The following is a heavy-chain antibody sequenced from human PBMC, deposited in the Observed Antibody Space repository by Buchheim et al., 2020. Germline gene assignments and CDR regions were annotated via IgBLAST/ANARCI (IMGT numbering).Heavy chain of an antibody. CDR1: GFTVSSNY. D-gene: IGHD4-17*01. CDR2: IYSGGST. CDR3: ARGPGSDYGDYGGNYGMDV. J-gene: IGHJ6*02. Sequence: EVQLVESGGGLVQPGGSLRLSCAASGFTVSSNYMSWVRQAPGKGLEWVSVIYSGGSTYYADSVKGRFTISSDNSKNTLYHQMNSLRAEDTAVYYCARGPGSDYGDYGGNYGMDVWGQGTT. V-gene: IGHV3-66*02.